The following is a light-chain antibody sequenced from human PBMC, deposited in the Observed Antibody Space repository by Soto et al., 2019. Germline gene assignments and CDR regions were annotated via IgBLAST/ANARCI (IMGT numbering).Light chain of an antibody. J-gene: IGLJ2*01. CDR1: SSDVGSYNL. Sequence: QSALTQPASVSGSPGQSITIPCTGASSDVGSYNLVSWYQQHPGKAPKLMIYEVSRRPSGISNRFSGSKSGNTASLTISGLKAEDEADYYCCSYAGSPTFVIFGGGTKLTVL. V-gene: IGLV2-23*02. CDR3: CSYAGSPTFVI. CDR2: EVS.